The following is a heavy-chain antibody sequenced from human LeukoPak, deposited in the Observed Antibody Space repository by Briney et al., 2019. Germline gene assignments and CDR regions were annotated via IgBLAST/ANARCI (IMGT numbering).Heavy chain of an antibody. CDR3: TSSMIVVVITTDAFDI. CDR2: IQGKNEGGTT. CDR1: EFIFSNAW. J-gene: IGHJ3*02. V-gene: IGHV3-15*01. D-gene: IGHD3-22*01. Sequence: GGSLRLSCTASEFIFSNAWMSWVRQAPGKGLEWVGRIQGKNEGGTTDYAAPVKGRFSISRDDSISTLYLQMNSLKTEDTAVYYCTSSMIVVVITTDAFDIWGQGTMVTVSS.